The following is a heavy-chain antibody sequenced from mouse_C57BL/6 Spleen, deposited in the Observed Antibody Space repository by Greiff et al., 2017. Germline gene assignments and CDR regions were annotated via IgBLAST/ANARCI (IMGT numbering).Heavy chain of an antibody. CDR3: TTGDLVADYYAMDY. Sequence: EVQLQQSGAELVRPGASVKLSCTASGFNIKDYYMHWVKQRPEQGLEWIGRIDPEDGDTEYAPKFQGKATMTADTSSNTAYLQLSSLTSEDTAVYYCTTGDLVADYYAMDYWGQGTSVTVSS. CDR2: IDPEDGDT. J-gene: IGHJ4*01. V-gene: IGHV14-1*01. CDR1: GFNIKDYY.